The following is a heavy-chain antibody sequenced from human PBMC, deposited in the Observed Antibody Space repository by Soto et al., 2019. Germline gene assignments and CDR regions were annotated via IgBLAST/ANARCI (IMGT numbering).Heavy chain of an antibody. CDR2: ISYDGSKK. CDR1: GFPVSSYA. V-gene: IGHV3-30-3*01. Sequence: QVQLVESGGGVVQPGRSLRLSCAASGFPVSSYAMHWVRQAPGKGLEWVAVISYDGSKKYYADSVKGRFTISRDNSKNTLYLQMNSLRAEDTAVYYCGREMGSSWYRGHDYWGQGTLVTVCS. D-gene: IGHD6-13*01. CDR3: GREMGSSWYRGHDY. J-gene: IGHJ4*02.